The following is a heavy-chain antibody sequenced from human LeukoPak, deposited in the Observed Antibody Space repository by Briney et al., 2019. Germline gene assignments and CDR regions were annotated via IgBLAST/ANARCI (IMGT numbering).Heavy chain of an antibody. CDR1: GYTFTSYY. Sequence: ASVKVSCKASGYTFTSYYMHWVRQAPGQGLEWMGIINPSGGSTSYAQKFQGRVTMTRDTSTSTVYMQLSSLRSGDTAVYYCARDGPYCSGGSCYPQYYFDYWGQGTLVTVSS. D-gene: IGHD2-15*01. CDR3: ARDGPYCSGGSCYPQYYFDY. CDR2: INPSGGST. J-gene: IGHJ4*02. V-gene: IGHV1-46*01.